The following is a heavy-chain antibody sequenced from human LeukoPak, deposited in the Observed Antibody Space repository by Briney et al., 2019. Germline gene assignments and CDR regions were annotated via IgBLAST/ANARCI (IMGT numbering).Heavy chain of an antibody. J-gene: IGHJ6*03. CDR1: GFNFRSYG. D-gene: IGHD5-18*01. CDR2: ISGSGGST. V-gene: IGHV3-23*01. Sequence: GGSLRLSCAASGFNFRSYGMTWVRQAPGKGLEWVSTISGSGGSTYYADSVKGRFTISRDNSKNTLYLQMNSLRAEDTAVYYCARESSGYSYGYGYYYYYMDVWGKGTTVTISS. CDR3: ARESSGYSYGYGYYYYYMDV.